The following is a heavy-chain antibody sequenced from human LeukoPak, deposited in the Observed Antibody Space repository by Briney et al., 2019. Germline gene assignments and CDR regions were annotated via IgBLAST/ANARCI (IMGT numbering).Heavy chain of an antibody. CDR1: GFTFGDYA. J-gene: IGHJ2*01. CDR3: TRSRTVTTDWYFDL. V-gene: IGHV3-49*04. D-gene: IGHD4-17*01. CDR2: VRTKPYGGTP. Sequence: GGSMRLSCTAFGFTFGDYAMNWVRQAPGKGLEWVGLVRTKPYGGTPEYAASVKGRFTISRDDSKSIAYLQMNSVKTEDTAVYFCTRSRTVTTDWYFDLWGRGTLVTVSS.